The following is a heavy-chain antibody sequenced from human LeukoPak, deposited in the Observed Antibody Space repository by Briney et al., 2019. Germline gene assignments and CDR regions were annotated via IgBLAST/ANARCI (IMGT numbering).Heavy chain of an antibody. Sequence: SEALSLTCAVSGGSISSGGYSWSWLPQPPGKGLEWIGYIYHSGSTYYNPSLKSRVTISVDRSKNQFSLKLSSVTAADTAVYYYARARVGIGGFDYWGQGTLVSVSS. CDR3: ARARVGIGGFDY. D-gene: IGHD3-16*01. J-gene: IGHJ4*02. CDR2: IYHSGST. CDR1: GGSISSGGYS. V-gene: IGHV4-30-2*01.